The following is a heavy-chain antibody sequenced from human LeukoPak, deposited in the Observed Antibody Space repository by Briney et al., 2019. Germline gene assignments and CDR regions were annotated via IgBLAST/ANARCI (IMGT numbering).Heavy chain of an antibody. D-gene: IGHD7-27*01. CDR2: IFHSGIT. CDR1: GGSISSSSHH. Sequence: SETLSLTCPVSGGSISSSSHHWGWIRQPPGKGLEWLGSIFHSGITYYNPSLKSRVTQSVDTAKIRFSLKLTSVTAADTAVYFCARQDLGTRHFDLWGRGTLVTVSS. V-gene: IGHV4-39*01. J-gene: IGHJ2*01. CDR3: ARQDLGTRHFDL.